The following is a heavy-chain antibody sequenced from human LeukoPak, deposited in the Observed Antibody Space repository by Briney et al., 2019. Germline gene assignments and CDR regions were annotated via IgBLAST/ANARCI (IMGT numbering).Heavy chain of an antibody. CDR3: ARDSGYENYYYYGMTS. D-gene: IGHD5-12*01. V-gene: IGHV1-18*01. Sequence: EASVKVSCKASGYTFTSYGISWVRQAPGQGLEWMGWISAYNGNTNYAQKLQGRVTMTTDTSTSTAYMELRSLRSDDTAVYYCARDSGYENYYYYGMTSGAKGPRSPSP. J-gene: IGHJ6*02. CDR1: GYTFTSYG. CDR2: ISAYNGNT.